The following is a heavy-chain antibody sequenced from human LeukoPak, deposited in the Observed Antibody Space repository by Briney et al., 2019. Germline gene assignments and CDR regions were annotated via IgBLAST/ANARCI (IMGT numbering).Heavy chain of an antibody. Sequence: PGGSLRLSCAASGFTLSSYSMNWVRQAPGKGLEWVSSISSSSSYIYYADSVKGRFTISRDNAKNSLYLQMNSLRAEDTAVYYCARGSARDSSGYYYDPLDYWGQGTLVTVSS. D-gene: IGHD3-22*01. CDR2: ISSSSSYI. CDR3: ARGSARDSSGYYYDPLDY. CDR1: GFTLSSYS. J-gene: IGHJ4*02. V-gene: IGHV3-21*01.